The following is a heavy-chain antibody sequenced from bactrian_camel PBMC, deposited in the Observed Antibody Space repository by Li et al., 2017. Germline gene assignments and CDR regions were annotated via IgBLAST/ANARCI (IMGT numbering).Heavy chain of an antibody. Sequence: HVQLVESGGGSVQAGGSLTLSCAASGDNFRWYCMAWFRQAAGKEREGVAAISSGASSTSYADSVKGRFTISRDNDKKTLYLQMNSLISDDTAMYYCGAARSAGYCSAWTDFTYRGQGTQVTVS. J-gene: IGHJ6*01. CDR1: GDNFRWYC. CDR3: GAARSAGYCSAWTDFTY. CDR2: ISSGASST. V-gene: IGHV3S1*01. D-gene: IGHD3*01.